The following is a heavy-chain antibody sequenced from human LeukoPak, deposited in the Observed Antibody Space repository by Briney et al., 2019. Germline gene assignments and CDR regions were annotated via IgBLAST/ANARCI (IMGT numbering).Heavy chain of an antibody. CDR3: ARVRGCSGGSCYYSWFDP. Sequence: PGGSLRLSCAASGFTFDDNGMSWVRQAPGKGLEWVSGINWNGGSTGYADSVKGRFTISRDNAKNSLYLQMNSLRAEDTALYYCARVRGCSGGSCYYSWFDPWGQGTLVTVSS. J-gene: IGHJ5*02. D-gene: IGHD2-15*01. CDR2: INWNGGST. CDR1: GFTFDDNG. V-gene: IGHV3-20*04.